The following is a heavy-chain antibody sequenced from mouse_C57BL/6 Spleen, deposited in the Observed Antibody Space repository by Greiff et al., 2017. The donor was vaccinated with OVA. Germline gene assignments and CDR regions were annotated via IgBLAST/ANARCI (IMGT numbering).Heavy chain of an antibody. CDR1: GYTFTSYW. V-gene: IGHV1-59*01. D-gene: IGHD1-1*01. J-gene: IGHJ4*01. CDR3: ARSTTVVATDYAMDY. Sequence: QVQLQQPGAELVRPGTSVKLSCKASGYTFTSYWMHWVKQRPGQGLEWIGVIDPSDSYTNYNQKFKGKATLTVDTSSSTAYMQLSSLTSEDSAVYYCARSTTVVATDYAMDYWGQGTSVTVSS. CDR2: IDPSDSYT.